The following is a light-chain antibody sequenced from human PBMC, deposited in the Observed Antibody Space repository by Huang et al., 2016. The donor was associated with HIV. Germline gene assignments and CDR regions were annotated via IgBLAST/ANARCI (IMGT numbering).Light chain of an antibody. CDR3: QQYGTSPPSLT. CDR2: DTS. CDR1: QSVSGTY. J-gene: IGKJ4*01. Sequence: EIVLTQSPGTLSLSPGGRATLSCRASQSVSGTYLAWYQQKPGQAPRLLIYDTSIRATGIPYMFSGSGSATDFTLTSSRLEPEDFAVYYCQQYGTSPPSLTFGGGTKVEIK. V-gene: IGKV3-20*01.